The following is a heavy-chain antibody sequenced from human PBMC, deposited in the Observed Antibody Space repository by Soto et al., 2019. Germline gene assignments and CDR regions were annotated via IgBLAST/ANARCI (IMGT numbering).Heavy chain of an antibody. CDR1: GGTFSSYA. CDR2: IIPIFGTA. D-gene: IGHD4-17*01. J-gene: IGHJ5*02. CDR3: ARVATVTINNWFDP. V-gene: IGHV1-69*12. Sequence: QVQLVQSGAEVKKPGSSVKVSCKASGGTFSSYAISWVRQAPGQGLEWMGGIIPIFGTANYAQKFQGRVTXXAXEPXSTAYMELSSLRSEDTAVYYCARVATVTINNWFDPWGQGTLVTVSS.